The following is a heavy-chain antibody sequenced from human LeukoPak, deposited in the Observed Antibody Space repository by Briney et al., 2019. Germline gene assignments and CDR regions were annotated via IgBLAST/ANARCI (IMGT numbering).Heavy chain of an antibody. J-gene: IGHJ4*02. CDR3: ARVTNRGYCSGGSCYFDS. CDR1: GESFSGYY. V-gene: IGHV4-34*01. D-gene: IGHD2-15*01. Sequence: PSETLSLTCAVYGESFSGYYWTWIRQLPGKGLEWIGEINHSGSTNYNPSLKSRITISVDTSKNQFSLKLNSVTAADTAVYYCARVTNRGYCSGGSCYFDSWGQGTLVTVSS. CDR2: INHSGST.